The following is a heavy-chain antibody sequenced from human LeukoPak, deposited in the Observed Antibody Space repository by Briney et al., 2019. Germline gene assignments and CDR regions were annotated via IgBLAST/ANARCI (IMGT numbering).Heavy chain of an antibody. J-gene: IGHJ3*02. V-gene: IGHV3-30*03. D-gene: IGHD3-9*01. Sequence: GALRLSCAASGFTFSTYWMNWFRQTPGKGLEWVAVISYDGSNKYYADSVKGRFTISRDNSKNTLYLQMNSLRAEDTAVYYCARDSILTEANDAFDIWGQGTMVTVSS. CDR2: ISYDGSNK. CDR3: ARDSILTEANDAFDI. CDR1: GFTFSTYW.